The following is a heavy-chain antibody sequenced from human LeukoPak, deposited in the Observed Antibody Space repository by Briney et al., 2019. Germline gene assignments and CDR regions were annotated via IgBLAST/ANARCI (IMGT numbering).Heavy chain of an antibody. V-gene: IGHV1-2*02. CDR2: INLNSGGT. Sequence: ASVKVSCKASGYTFTGYYMHWVRQAPGQGLEWMGWINLNSGGTNYAQRFQGRVTMTRDTSISTAYMELSRLRSGDTAVYYCARSPDILTGENFDYWGQGTLVTVSS. CDR1: GYTFTGYY. CDR3: ARSPDILTGENFDY. J-gene: IGHJ4*02. D-gene: IGHD3-9*01.